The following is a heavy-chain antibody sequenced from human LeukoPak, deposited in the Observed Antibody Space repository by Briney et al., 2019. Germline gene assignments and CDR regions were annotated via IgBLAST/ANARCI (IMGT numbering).Heavy chain of an antibody. CDR3: ARVYDSGSQAYFYYMDV. CDR2: IYSSGST. J-gene: IGHJ6*03. CDR1: GGSIRSNYY. V-gene: IGHV4-59*01. D-gene: IGHD3-10*01. Sequence: SETLSLTCTVSGGSIRSNYYWGWIRQPPGKGLEWIGYIYSSGSTNYNPSLKSRVTMSVDTSKNQFSLKVNSVTAADTAVYYCARVYDSGSQAYFYYMDVWGKGTTVTISS.